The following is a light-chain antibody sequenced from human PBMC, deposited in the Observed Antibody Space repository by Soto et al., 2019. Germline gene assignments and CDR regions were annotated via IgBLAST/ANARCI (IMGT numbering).Light chain of an antibody. J-gene: IGKJ5*01. V-gene: IGKV3-11*01. CDR2: DAY. CDR1: QSFRGL. CDR3: QRRHMWPIT. Sequence: EVVLTQSPVTLSLSPGVRATLSCRASQSFRGLLAWYQQKPGQAPRLLIYDAYNRATGIPPRFSGSGSGTDFTLTISSLEPEDSAVYYCQRRHMWPITFGQGTRLEIK.